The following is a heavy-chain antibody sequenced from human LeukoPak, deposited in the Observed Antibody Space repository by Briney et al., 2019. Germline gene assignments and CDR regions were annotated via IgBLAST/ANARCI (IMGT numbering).Heavy chain of an antibody. CDR1: GFTFSNYA. CDR3: AKDSGVVVTAIPNY. J-gene: IGHJ4*02. D-gene: IGHD2-21*02. CDR2: ISGRGGST. Sequence: GGSLRLSCAASGFTFSNYAMIWLRQAPEKGLEWVSSISGRGGSTYYAGSVKGRFTISRDNSKNTLSLQMDCLRSEDTAVYYCAKDSGVVVTAIPNYWGQGALVTVSS. V-gene: IGHV3-23*01.